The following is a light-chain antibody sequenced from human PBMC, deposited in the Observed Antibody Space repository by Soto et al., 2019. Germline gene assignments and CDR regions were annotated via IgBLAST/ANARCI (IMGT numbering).Light chain of an antibody. CDR2: RNN. Sequence: QSVLTQPPSASGTPGQRVTISCSGSSSNIGSYYVYWYQQLPGTAPKLLIYRNNQRPSGVPDRFSGSKSGTSASLAISGLRSEDEADYYCAAWDDSLSGVVFGGGTKRTVL. J-gene: IGLJ2*01. CDR1: SSNIGSYY. CDR3: AAWDDSLSGVV. V-gene: IGLV1-47*01.